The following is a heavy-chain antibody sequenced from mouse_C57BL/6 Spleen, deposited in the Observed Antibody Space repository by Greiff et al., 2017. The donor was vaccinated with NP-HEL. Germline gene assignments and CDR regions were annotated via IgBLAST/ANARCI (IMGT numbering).Heavy chain of an antibody. CDR1: GFSLTSYG. V-gene: IGHV2-6*03. CDR3: ARGGYYGNSYAMDY. J-gene: IGHJ4*01. CDR2: IWSDGST. D-gene: IGHD2-1*01. Sequence: QVQLKESGPGLVAPSQSLSITCTVSGFSLTSYGVHWVRQPPGKGLEWLVVIWSDGSTTYNSALKSRLSISKDNSKSQVFLKMNSLQTDDTAMYYCARGGYYGNSYAMDYWGQGTSVTVSS.